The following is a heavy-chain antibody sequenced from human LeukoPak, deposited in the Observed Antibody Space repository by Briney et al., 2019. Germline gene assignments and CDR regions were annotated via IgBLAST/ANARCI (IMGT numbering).Heavy chain of an antibody. Sequence: GGSLRLSCVASGFTFSSSWMSWVRQAPGKGLEWVANIKQDGSEKYYVDSVKGRFTISRDNAKNSLYLQMNSLRAEDTAVYYCARDLAGYSYGRPFDYWGQGTLVTVSS. V-gene: IGHV3-7*01. D-gene: IGHD5-18*01. CDR1: GFTFSSSW. CDR2: IKQDGSEK. J-gene: IGHJ4*02. CDR3: ARDLAGYSYGRPFDY.